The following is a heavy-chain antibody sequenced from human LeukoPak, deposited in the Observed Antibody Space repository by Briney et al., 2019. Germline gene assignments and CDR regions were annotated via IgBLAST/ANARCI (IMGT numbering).Heavy chain of an antibody. D-gene: IGHD3-16*01. CDR3: ARGSSYDYAWGSSDFDY. CDR2: INHSGST. V-gene: IGHV4-34*01. Sequence: PSETLSLTCAVYGGSFSGYYWSWIRQPPGKGLEWIGEINHSGSTNYNPSLKSRVTISVDTSKNQFSLKLSSVTAADTAVYYCARGSSYDYAWGSSDFDYWGQGTLVTVSS. CDR1: GGSFSGYY. J-gene: IGHJ4*02.